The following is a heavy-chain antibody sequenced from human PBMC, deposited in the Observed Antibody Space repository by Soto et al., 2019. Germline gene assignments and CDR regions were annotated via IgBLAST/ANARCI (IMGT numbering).Heavy chain of an antibody. CDR1: GYSFTSYW. CDR3: ARASTYYDFWSGKNWFDP. V-gene: IGHV5-51*01. J-gene: IGHJ5*02. D-gene: IGHD3-3*01. Sequence: PGESLKISCKGSGYSFTSYWIGWVRQMPGKGLEWMGIIYPGDSDTRYSPSFQGQVTISADKSISTAYLQWSSLKASDTAMYYCARASTYYDFWSGKNWFDPWGQGTLVTVS. CDR2: IYPGDSDT.